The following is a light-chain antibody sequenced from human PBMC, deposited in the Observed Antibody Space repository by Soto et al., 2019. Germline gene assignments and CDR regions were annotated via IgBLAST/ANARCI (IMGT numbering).Light chain of an antibody. CDR1: QGIRNA. V-gene: IGKV1-17*01. CDR2: GAS. J-gene: IGKJ4*01. Sequence: DIQMTQSPSSLSASVGDKVTITCRASQGIRNALAWYQQKPGKAPKRLIYGASTLQSGVPSRFSGSGSATGFTLTIPSLQPEDFATYYCVQHDPDPLTFGGGTKVEIK. CDR3: VQHDPDPLT.